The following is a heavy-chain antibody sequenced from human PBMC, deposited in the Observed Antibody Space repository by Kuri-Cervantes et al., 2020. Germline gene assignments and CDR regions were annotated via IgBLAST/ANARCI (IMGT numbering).Heavy chain of an antibody. CDR3: AHRLADSSSWFDP. CDR1: GFSLRIARMG. Sequence: SGPTLVKPTETLTLTCTVSGFSLRIARMGVSWIRQPPGKALEWLAHIFSNDEKSYGPSLKSRLTITKDTSKNQVVLTMTNMDPVDIATYYCAHRLADSSSWFDPWGQGTLVTVSS. J-gene: IGHJ5*02. V-gene: IGHV2-26*01. CDR2: IFSNDEK. D-gene: IGHD6-13*01.